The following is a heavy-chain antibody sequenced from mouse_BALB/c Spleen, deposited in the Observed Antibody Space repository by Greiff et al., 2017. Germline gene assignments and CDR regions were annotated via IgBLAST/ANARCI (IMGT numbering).Heavy chain of an antibody. CDR2: IDPANGNT. Sequence: VQLKQSGAELVKPGASVKLSCTASGFNIKDTYMHWVKQRPEQGLEWIGRIDPANGNTKYDPKFQGKATITADTSSNTAYLQLSSLTSEDTAVYYCANDYDGDYAMDYWGQGTSVTVSS. CDR1: GFNIKDTY. D-gene: IGHD2-4*01. J-gene: IGHJ4*01. CDR3: ANDYDGDYAMDY. V-gene: IGHV14-3*02.